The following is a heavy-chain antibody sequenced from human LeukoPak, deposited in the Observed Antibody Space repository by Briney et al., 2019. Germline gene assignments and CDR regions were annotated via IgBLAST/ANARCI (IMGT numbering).Heavy chain of an antibody. D-gene: IGHD6-19*01. CDR2: ISSSSNYI. J-gene: IGHJ5*02. CDR1: GFTFSSYS. Sequence: GGSLRLSCAASGFTFSSYSMNWVRQAPGKGLEWVSSISSSSNYIYYADSVKGRFTISRDNAKNSLYLQMNSLRAEDTAVYYCARDPSSGWYLKGWFDPRGQGTLVTVSS. V-gene: IGHV3-21*01. CDR3: ARDPSSGWYLKGWFDP.